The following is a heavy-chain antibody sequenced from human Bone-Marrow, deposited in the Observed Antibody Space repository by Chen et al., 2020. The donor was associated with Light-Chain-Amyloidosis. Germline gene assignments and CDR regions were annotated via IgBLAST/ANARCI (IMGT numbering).Heavy chain of an antibody. V-gene: IGHV3-23*01. CDR3: AKVWYASGTYFEN. D-gene: IGHD1-26*01. J-gene: IGHJ4*02. CDR1: GFTFNTYA. CDR2: ISSGGGSK. Sequence: LESGGVLIQPGGSLRLSCAASGFTFNTYALSWVRQAPGKGLEWVSAISSGGGSKYYADAVNGRFTISRENSRNTLYLKMNSLRVEDTAVYYCAKVWYASGTYFENWGQGTLVTVSS.